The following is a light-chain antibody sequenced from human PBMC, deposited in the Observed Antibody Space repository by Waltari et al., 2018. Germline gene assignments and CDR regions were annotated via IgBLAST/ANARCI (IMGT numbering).Light chain of an antibody. CDR3: QSYDSGQWV. V-gene: IGLV1-40*01. CDR2: DND. Sequence: QSVLTQPPSVSGAPGQRVTISCTGSSSNTRAGSDVHWYQQFSGTAPKPLIFDNDNRPSGVPDRFSGSRSGTSAYLAITGLQTDDEADYFCQSYDSGQWVFGGGTKVTVL. J-gene: IGLJ3*02. CDR1: SSNTRAGSD.